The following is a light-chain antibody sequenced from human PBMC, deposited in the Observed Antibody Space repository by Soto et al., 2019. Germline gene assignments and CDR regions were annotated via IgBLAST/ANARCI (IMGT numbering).Light chain of an antibody. CDR2: EVS. V-gene: IGLV2-8*01. Sequence: QSVLTQPPSASGSPGQSVTISCIGTSSDVGGYNYVSWYQQHPGKAPKLMIYEVSKRPSGVTDRFSGSKYGNTASLTVSGLQAEDEADYYCSSYTASNNLGVFGGGTQLTVL. CDR1: SSDVGGYNY. J-gene: IGLJ2*01. CDR3: SSYTASNNLGV.